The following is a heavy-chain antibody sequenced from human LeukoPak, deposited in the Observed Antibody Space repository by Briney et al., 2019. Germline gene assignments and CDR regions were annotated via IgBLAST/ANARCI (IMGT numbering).Heavy chain of an antibody. Sequence: PGGSLRLSCAASGFTFSSYWMHWVRQAPGKELVWVPRINGDGSSTNYADSVKGRFTISRDNAKNTLYLQMSSLRAEDTAVYYCATRIAADLWAFDIWGQGTTVTVSS. D-gene: IGHD6-25*01. CDR1: GFTFSSYW. CDR2: INGDGSST. CDR3: ATRIAADLWAFDI. V-gene: IGHV3-74*01. J-gene: IGHJ3*02.